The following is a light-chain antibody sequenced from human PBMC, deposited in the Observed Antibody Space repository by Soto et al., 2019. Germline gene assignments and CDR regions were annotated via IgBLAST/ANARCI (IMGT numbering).Light chain of an antibody. J-gene: IGKJ1*01. CDR2: KAS. CDR1: QTISSW. V-gene: IGKV1-5*03. CDR3: QHYNSYSEA. Sequence: DIQMTQSPSTLSGSVGDRVTITCRASQTISSWLAWYQQKPGKAPKVLIYKASTLKSGVPSRFSGSGSGTEFTLTISSLQPDDFATDYCQHYNSYSEAFGQGTKVELK.